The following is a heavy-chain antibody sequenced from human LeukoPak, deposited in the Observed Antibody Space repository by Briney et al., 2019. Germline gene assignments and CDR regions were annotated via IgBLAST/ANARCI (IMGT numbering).Heavy chain of an antibody. CDR2: INSDGNNT. J-gene: IGHJ4*02. V-gene: IGHV3-74*01. D-gene: IGHD5-24*01. CDR1: GFSFRTHW. Sequence: GGSLRLSCAASGFSFRTHWMHWVRQASGTGLVWVSRINSDGNNTNYAESVKGRFTISRDNAKNTLYLQMNSLRAEDSAVYYCARDTVEMATISAYWGQGTLVTVSS. CDR3: ARDTVEMATISAY.